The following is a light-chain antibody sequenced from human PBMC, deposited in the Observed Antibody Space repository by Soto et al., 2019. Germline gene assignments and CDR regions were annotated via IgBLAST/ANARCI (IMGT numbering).Light chain of an antibody. Sequence: IEMTQSPSSVSASVGDRITITCRASQGISSRLAWYQQKPGKAPNLLIYSASTLQSGVPYRFSGSCSGTDFTLTISSLQPEDFATYYCQQANILPPIFGGGTKVEI. V-gene: IGKV1-12*01. CDR2: SAS. CDR3: QQANILPPI. CDR1: QGISSR. J-gene: IGKJ4*01.